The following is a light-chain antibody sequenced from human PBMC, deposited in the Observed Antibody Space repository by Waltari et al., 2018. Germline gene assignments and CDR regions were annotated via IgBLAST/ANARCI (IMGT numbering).Light chain of an antibody. CDR3: QQRSNWPPMYT. CDR1: QSVSSY. CDR2: DVS. V-gene: IGKV3-11*01. Sequence: EIVLTQSPATLSLSPGERATLSCRASQSVSSYLAWYQQKPGQAPRLLIYDVSNRATGIPARFSGSWSGTDFTLTISSLEPEDFAVYYCQQRSNWPPMYTFGQGTKLEIK. J-gene: IGKJ2*01.